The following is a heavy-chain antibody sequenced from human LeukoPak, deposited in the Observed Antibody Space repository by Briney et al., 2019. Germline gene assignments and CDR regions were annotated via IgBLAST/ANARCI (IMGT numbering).Heavy chain of an antibody. CDR3: AKATGYLL. CDR2: ISNSDYST. D-gene: IGHD1-14*01. V-gene: IGHV3-23*01. CDR1: GFTFSSYD. Sequence: TGGSLRLSCAASGFTFSSYDMSWVRQAPGKGLEWVSTISNSDYSTYYADSVKGRFTISRANSENTLYLQMNNLRAEDTAVYYCAKATGYLLWGQGTLVTVSS. J-gene: IGHJ4*02.